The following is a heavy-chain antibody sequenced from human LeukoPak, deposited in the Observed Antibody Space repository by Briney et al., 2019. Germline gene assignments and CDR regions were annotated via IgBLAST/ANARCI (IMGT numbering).Heavy chain of an antibody. CDR2: IYYSGST. CDR1: GGSINGYY. D-gene: IGHD3-22*01. J-gene: IGHJ4*02. Sequence: SETLSLTCTVSGGSINGYYWSWIRQPPGKGLEWIGDIYYSGSTNYNPSLKSRVTMSVDTSKKQLSLNLRSVTAADTAVYYCARLRDSTGYHFDYWGQGTLVTVSS. CDR3: ARLRDSTGYHFDY. V-gene: IGHV4-59*01.